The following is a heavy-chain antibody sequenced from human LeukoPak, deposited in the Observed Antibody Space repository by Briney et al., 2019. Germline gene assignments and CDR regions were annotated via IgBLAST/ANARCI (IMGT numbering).Heavy chain of an antibody. CDR2: ISGSGGST. CDR3: AKDRLYCSGGSCYSFDY. J-gene: IGHJ4*02. CDR1: GFTFSSYA. Sequence: GGSLRLSCAASGFTFSSYAMSWVRQAPGKGLEWVSAISGSGGSTYYADSVKDRFTISRDNSKNTLYLQMNSLRAEDTAVYYCAKDRLYCSGGSCYSFDYWGQGTLVTVSS. D-gene: IGHD2-15*01. V-gene: IGHV3-23*01.